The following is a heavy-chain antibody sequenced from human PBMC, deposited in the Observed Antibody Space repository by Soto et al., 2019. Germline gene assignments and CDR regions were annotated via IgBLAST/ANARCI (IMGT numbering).Heavy chain of an antibody. J-gene: IGHJ6*03. CDR3: ARGPTAEYHYYMDV. CDR1: GYSFTSYD. V-gene: IGHV1-8*01. CDR2: MNPNSGNT. Sequence: ASVKVSCKASGYSFTSYDINWVRQDSGQGLEWMGWMNPNSGNTDYAQKFQGRITMTRNTSTSTAYMELSSLTSEDTAVYYCARGPTAEYHYYMDVWGKGTTVTVSS.